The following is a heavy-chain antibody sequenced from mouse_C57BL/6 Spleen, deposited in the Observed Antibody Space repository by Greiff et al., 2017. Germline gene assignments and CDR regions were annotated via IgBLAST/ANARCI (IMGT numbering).Heavy chain of an antibody. CDR3: ARHDYYGSLDY. V-gene: IGHV5-9*01. J-gene: IGHJ2*01. D-gene: IGHD1-1*01. Sequence: EVKLMESGGGLVKPGGSLKLSCAASGFTFSSYTMSWVRQTPEKRLEWVATISGGGGNTYYPDSVKGRFTISRDNAKNTLYLQMSSLRSEDTALYYCARHDYYGSLDYWGQGTTLTVSS. CDR1: GFTFSSYT. CDR2: ISGGGGNT.